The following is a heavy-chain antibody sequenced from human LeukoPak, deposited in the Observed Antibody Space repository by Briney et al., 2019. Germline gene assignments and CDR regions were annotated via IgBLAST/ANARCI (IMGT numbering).Heavy chain of an antibody. CDR1: GGSFSGYY. CDR2: INHSGST. Sequence: SETLSLTRAVYGGSFSGYYWSWIRQPPGKGLEWIGEINHSGSTNYNPSLKSRVTISVDTSKNQFSLKLSSVTAADTAVYYCAARVVAATAPGDYWGQGTLVTVSS. J-gene: IGHJ4*02. V-gene: IGHV4-34*01. CDR3: AARVVAATAPGDY. D-gene: IGHD2-15*01.